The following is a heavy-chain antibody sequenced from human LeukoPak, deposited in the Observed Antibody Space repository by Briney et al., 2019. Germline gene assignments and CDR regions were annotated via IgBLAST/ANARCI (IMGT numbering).Heavy chain of an antibody. J-gene: IGHJ3*02. Sequence: PSETLCLTCTVSGGSISGDHWNWIRQPPGKGLEWIGNIYYSGNTNYNPSLKSRVTISVDTSKNQFSLKLSSVTAADTAVYYCARRNDFDIWGQGTMVTVSS. CDR1: GGSISGDH. V-gene: IGHV4-59*08. CDR2: IYYSGNT. CDR3: ARRNDFDI.